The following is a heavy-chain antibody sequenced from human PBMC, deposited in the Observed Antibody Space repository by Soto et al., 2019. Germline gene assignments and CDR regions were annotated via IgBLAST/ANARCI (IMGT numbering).Heavy chain of an antibody. CDR1: GLTLSHYW. Sequence: EVLLVESGGGLVQPGGSMRLACAASGLTLSHYWMQWVRQVPGKGLVWVAEISNDERNIITSYADSVKGRFTVSRDDAKNTLSLQMNSLRGDDTAVYYCASLSAPDDFWCQGAQVTVSS. D-gene: IGHD6-25*01. J-gene: IGHJ4*02. CDR3: ASLSAPDDF. V-gene: IGHV3-74*03. CDR2: ISNDERNIIT.